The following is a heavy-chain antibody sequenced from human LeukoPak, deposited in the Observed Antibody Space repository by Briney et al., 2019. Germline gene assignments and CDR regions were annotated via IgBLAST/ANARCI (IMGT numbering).Heavy chain of an antibody. CDR1: GFTFSSYS. D-gene: IGHD2-15*01. V-gene: IGHV3-21*01. CDR3: ARDRTCSGGSCYQDFDY. J-gene: IGHJ4*02. CDR2: ISSSSSYM. Sequence: GGSLRLSCAASGFTFSSYSMNWVRQAPGKGLEWVSSISSSSSYMYYADSVKGRFTISRDNAKNSLYLQMNSLRAEDTAVYYCARDRTCSGGSCYQDFDYWGQGTLVTVSS.